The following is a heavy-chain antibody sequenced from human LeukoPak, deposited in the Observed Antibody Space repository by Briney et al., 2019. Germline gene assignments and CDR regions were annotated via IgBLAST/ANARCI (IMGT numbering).Heavy chain of an antibody. V-gene: IGHV1-8*01. CDR1: GYTFTSYD. Sequence: ASVKVSCKASGYTFTSYDINWVRQATGQGLEWMVWMNPNSGNTGYAQKFQGRVTMTRNTSISTAYMELSSLKSEDTAVYYCARKGPANYYYYYMDVWGKGTSVTVSS. D-gene: IGHD2-2*01. CDR3: ARKGPANYYYYYMDV. CDR2: MNPNSGNT. J-gene: IGHJ6*03.